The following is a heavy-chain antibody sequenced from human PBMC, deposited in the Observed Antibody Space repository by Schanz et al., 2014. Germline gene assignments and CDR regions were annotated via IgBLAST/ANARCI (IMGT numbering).Heavy chain of an antibody. CDR3: AKDPYGMDV. CDR1: GFSFSTYA. V-gene: IGHV3-23*04. Sequence: EVQLVESGGGLAQPGGSLRLSCAASGFSFSTYAMNWVRQAPGKGLEWVSLISGRGDSTHYADSVKGRFTISRDNSRKTLSLQMNSLRAEDTAVYYCAKDPYGMDVWGQGTTVTVSS. J-gene: IGHJ6*02. CDR2: ISGRGDST.